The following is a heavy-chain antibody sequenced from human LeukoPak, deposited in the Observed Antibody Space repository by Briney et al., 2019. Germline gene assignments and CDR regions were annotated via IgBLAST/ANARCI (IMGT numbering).Heavy chain of an antibody. CDR3: TRDLSATARAYDY. Sequence: GGSLRPSCAASGFILSDYNMNWVRQAPGKGLEWVSFIAISGTHITYADSVKGRFTISRDNAKNSLYLQMNSLRAEDTAVYYCTRDLSATARAYDYWGQGTLVTVSS. J-gene: IGHJ4*02. CDR1: GFILSDYN. V-gene: IGHV3-21*01. CDR2: IAISGTHI. D-gene: IGHD1-26*01.